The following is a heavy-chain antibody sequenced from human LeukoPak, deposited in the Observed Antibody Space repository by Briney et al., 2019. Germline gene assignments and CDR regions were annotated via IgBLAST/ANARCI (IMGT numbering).Heavy chain of an antibody. Sequence: GSLRLSCAASGFTFSSYWMHWVRQAPGKGLVWVSRINSDGSSTSYAYSVKGRFTISRDNAKNTLYLQITCLRAEDTAVYYCARGGDYGDYLGFDPWGQGTLVTVSS. D-gene: IGHD4-17*01. V-gene: IGHV3-74*01. J-gene: IGHJ5*02. CDR1: GFTFSSYW. CDR3: ARGGDYGDYLGFDP. CDR2: INSDGSST.